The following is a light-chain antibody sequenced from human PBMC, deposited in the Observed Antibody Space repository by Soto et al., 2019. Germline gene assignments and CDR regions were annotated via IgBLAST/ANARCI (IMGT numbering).Light chain of an antibody. J-gene: IGKJ2*01. CDR1: QSINTW. CDR2: KAS. CDR3: QQYNSHSSYT. Sequence: DIQMTQSPSTLSASVGDRVTITCRASQSINTWLAWYQQKPGKAPKLLIYKASSLGSGVPSRFSGSGSGTEFTLTISSLQPDDFAIYYCQQYNSHSSYTFGQGTTLEIK. V-gene: IGKV1-5*03.